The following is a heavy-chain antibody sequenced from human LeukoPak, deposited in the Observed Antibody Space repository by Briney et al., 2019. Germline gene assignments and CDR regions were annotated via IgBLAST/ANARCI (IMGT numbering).Heavy chain of an antibody. D-gene: IGHD4-17*01. CDR2: ISSSSSYT. V-gene: IGHV3-11*05. CDR1: GFTFSDYY. CDR3: ARDVVDYGDLYYFDY. Sequence: PGGSLRLSCAASGFTFSDYYMSWIRQAPGKGLEWVSYISSSSSYTNYADSVKGRFTISRDNAKNSLYLQMNSLRAEDTAAYYCARDVVDYGDLYYFDYWGQGTLVTVSS. J-gene: IGHJ4*02.